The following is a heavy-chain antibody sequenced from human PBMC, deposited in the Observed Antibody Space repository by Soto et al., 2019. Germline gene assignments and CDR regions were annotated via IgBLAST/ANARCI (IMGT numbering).Heavy chain of an antibody. Sequence: PSQTLSLPCTVSGSSISSSAYHWGWIRQPPGKWFYWFWCFYYSGSTYYNPSLKSRVTISVDTSKYLFSLKLSSVTAADTAVYYCARHRADWSGYYQHYYYYYMDVWGKGTTVT. CDR2: FYYSGST. CDR1: GSSISSSAYH. V-gene: IGHV4-39*01. CDR3: ARHRADWSGYYQHYYYYYMDV. D-gene: IGHD3-3*01. J-gene: IGHJ6*03.